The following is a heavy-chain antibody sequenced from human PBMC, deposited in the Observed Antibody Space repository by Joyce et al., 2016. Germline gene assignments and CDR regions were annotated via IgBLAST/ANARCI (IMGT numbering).Heavy chain of an antibody. V-gene: IGHV3-30-3*01. D-gene: IGHD2-15*01. J-gene: IGHJ6*02. Sequence: QVQLVESGGGVVQPGRSLRLSCAASGFTFSSYAIHWVREAPVKGLEWLCVISADRGTKYYASSVKGRLTISRDNSKATLYLQMNSLTVEDTAVYYCARPYCTAGRCYLYIYGMDVCGQGTAVTVSS. CDR3: ARPYCTAGRCYLYIYGMDV. CDR2: ISADRGTK. CDR1: GFTFSSYA.